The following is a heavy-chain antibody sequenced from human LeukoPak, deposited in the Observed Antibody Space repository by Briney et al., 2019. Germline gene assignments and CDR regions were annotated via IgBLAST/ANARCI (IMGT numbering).Heavy chain of an antibody. Sequence: SETLSLTRTVSGGSISSYYWSWIRQPAGKGLEWIGRIHASGNTNYNPSLKSRVSMSVDTSKNQFSLKLSSVTAADTAVYYCARVPHANSNWFDPWGQGTLVTVSS. V-gene: IGHV4-4*07. D-gene: IGHD4/OR15-4a*01. CDR3: ARVPHANSNWFDP. CDR2: IHASGNT. CDR1: GGSISSYY. J-gene: IGHJ5*02.